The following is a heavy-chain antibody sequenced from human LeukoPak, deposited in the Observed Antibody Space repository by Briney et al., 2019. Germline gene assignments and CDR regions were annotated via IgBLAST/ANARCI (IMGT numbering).Heavy chain of an antibody. Sequence: SETLSLTCTVSGGSISSSSYYWGWIRQPPGKGLEWIGSIYFSGSTYYNPSLKSRVSISVDTSKNQFSLRLSSVTAADTAMYYCARHHGFPTTVNWFDPWGQGTLVTASS. J-gene: IGHJ5*02. CDR1: GGSISSSSYY. CDR3: ARHHGFPTTVNWFDP. V-gene: IGHV4-39*01. D-gene: IGHD4-17*01. CDR2: IYFSGST.